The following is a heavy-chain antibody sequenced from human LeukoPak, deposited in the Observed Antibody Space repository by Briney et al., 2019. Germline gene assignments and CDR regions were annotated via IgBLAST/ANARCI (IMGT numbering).Heavy chain of an antibody. D-gene: IGHD2-8*02. CDR1: GFTFSNYG. J-gene: IGHJ4*02. Sequence: GGSLRLSCAASGFTFSNYGMHWVRQAPGKGLEYVSANSSDGGSPYYANSVKGRFTISRDNSKNILYLQMGSLRAEDTAVYYCTRRYCTGISCSHFDYWGQGTLVTVSS. V-gene: IGHV3-64*01. CDR2: NSSDGGSP. CDR3: TRRYCTGISCSHFDY.